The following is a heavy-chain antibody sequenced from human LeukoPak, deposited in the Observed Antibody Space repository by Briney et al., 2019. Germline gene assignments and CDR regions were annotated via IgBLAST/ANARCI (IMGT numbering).Heavy chain of an antibody. CDR2: IKQDGSEK. D-gene: IGHD3-10*01. CDR3: ARDWWFGESWVFQH. V-gene: IGHV3-7*01. CDR1: GFTFSDYW. J-gene: IGHJ1*01. Sequence: PGGSLRLSCAASGFTFSDYWMSWVRQAPGKGLEWVANIKQDGSEKYYVNSVKGRFTISRDNAKNSLYLLMNSLRAEDTAVYYCARDWWFGESWVFQHWGQGTLVTVSS.